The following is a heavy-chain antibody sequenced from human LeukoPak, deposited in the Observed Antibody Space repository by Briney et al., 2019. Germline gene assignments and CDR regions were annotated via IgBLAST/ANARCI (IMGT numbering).Heavy chain of an antibody. D-gene: IGHD6-13*01. CDR3: ASNRVSGRNYYYGMDV. J-gene: IGHJ6*04. CDR2: ISSSSSYI. Sequence: SGGSLRLSCAASGFTFSSYSMNWVRQAPGKGLEWVSSISSSSSYIYYADSVKGRFTISRDNAKNSLYLQMNSLRAEDTAVYYCASNRVSGRNYYYGMDVWGKGTTVTVSS. CDR1: GFTFSSYS. V-gene: IGHV3-21*01.